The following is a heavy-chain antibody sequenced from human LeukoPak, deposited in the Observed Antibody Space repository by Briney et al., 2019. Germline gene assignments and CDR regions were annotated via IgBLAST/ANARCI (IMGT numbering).Heavy chain of an antibody. CDR2: IYYSRST. J-gene: IGHJ4*02. CDR1: GVTISSYAYY. Sequence: PSQTLSLTCTVSGVTISSYAYYWSRNPQGPGKDLEWIMYIYYSRSTYYNPSIKRRVIISVDTSKTQFSLNLSSVTAADTAVYYCARGLRRGTRSLYYFDYWGQGTLVTVSS. D-gene: IGHD3-10*01. V-gene: IGHV4-31*03. CDR3: ARGLRRGTRSLYYFDY.